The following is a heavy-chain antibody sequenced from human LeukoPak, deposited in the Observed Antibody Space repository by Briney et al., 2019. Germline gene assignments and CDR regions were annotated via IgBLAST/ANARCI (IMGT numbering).Heavy chain of an antibody. CDR2: IYPGDSDT. Sequence: GESLQISCKGSGYSFTSYWIGWVRQMPGKGLEWMGIIYPGDSDTRYSPSFQGQVTTSADKSISTAYLQWSSLKASDTAMYYCARAPSTVTSPYYFDYWGQGTLVTVSS. CDR1: GYSFTSYW. V-gene: IGHV5-51*01. J-gene: IGHJ4*02. D-gene: IGHD4-17*01. CDR3: ARAPSTVTSPYYFDY.